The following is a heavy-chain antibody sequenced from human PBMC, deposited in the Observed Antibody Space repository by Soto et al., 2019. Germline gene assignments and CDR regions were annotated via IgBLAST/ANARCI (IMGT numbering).Heavy chain of an antibody. J-gene: IGHJ4*02. CDR1: GASISSSFW. Sequence: PSETLSLTCAVSGASISSSFWGSWVRQPPGKGLEWIGEIYHTESTVYNPSLKSRVTISVDKSKNQFSLNLDSVTAADTAVYYCARYDFGTFDYWGRGILVTVSS. D-gene: IGHD4-17*01. V-gene: IGHV4-4*02. CDR3: ARYDFGTFDY. CDR2: IYHTEST.